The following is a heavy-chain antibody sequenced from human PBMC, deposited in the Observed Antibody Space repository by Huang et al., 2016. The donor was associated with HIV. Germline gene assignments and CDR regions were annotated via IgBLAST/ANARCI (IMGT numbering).Heavy chain of an antibody. Sequence: QVQLQESGPGLVKPSETLSLTCTVSGGSMSSYYGSWLRPPPGKGLEWIGYIYYSGSTNYNPSLKSRVTISVDTSKNQVCLRLSSVTAADTAVYYCASASIAARRWFDPWGQGSLVTVSS. J-gene: IGHJ5*02. CDR2: IYYSGST. D-gene: IGHD6-6*01. CDR3: ASASIAARRWFDP. V-gene: IGHV4-59*01. CDR1: GGSMSSYY.